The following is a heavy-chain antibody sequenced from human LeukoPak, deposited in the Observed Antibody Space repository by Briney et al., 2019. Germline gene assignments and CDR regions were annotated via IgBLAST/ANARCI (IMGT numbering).Heavy chain of an antibody. CDR3: AKDGYSSGWYGSFDY. CDR1: GFTFSSCA. D-gene: IGHD6-19*01. V-gene: IGHV3-23*01. Sequence: GGSLRLSCAASGFTFSSCAMSWVRQAPGEGLEWVSAISGSGGSTYYADSVKGRFTISRDNSKSTLYLQMNSLRAEDTAVYYCAKDGYSSGWYGSFDYWGQGTLVTVSS. J-gene: IGHJ4*02. CDR2: ISGSGGST.